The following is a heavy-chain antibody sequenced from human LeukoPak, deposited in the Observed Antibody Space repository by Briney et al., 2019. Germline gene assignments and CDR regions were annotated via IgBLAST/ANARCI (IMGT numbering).Heavy chain of an antibody. Sequence: ASVKVSCKASGYTFTSYGINWVRQATGQGLEWMGWMNPNSGNTGYAQKFQGRVTITRNTSISTAYMELSSLRSEDTAVYYCARNLGRSSWYIWFDFWGQGTLVTVSS. CDR3: ARNLGRSSWYIWFDF. J-gene: IGHJ5*01. D-gene: IGHD6-13*01. CDR1: GYTFTSYG. CDR2: MNPNSGNT. V-gene: IGHV1-8*03.